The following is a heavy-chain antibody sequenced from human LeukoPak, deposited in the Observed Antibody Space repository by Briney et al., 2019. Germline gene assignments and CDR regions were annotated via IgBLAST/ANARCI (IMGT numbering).Heavy chain of an antibody. CDR1: GLPFGSEA. J-gene: IGHJ4*02. CDR2: ISPGGGTT. D-gene: IGHD1-26*01. CDR3: AKNIVGATTFHY. Sequence: GGSLRLSCTVSGLPFGSEAMSWVRQAPGRGLEWVSSISPGGGTTYYADSVKGRFTISRDNSKNTLYLQMNSLRAEDTAVYYCAKNIVGATTFHYWGQGTLVTVSS. V-gene: IGHV3-23*01.